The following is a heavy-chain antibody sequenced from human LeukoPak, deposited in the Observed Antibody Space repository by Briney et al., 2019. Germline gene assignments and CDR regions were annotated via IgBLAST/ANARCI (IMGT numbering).Heavy chain of an antibody. J-gene: IGHJ3*02. CDR2: IYSGGST. Sequence: GGSLRLSCAVSGFTVSSNYMTWVRQAPGKGLEWVSVIYSGGSTYYADSVKGRFTISRDNSKNTLYLQMNSLRAEDTAVYYCARSGCGGDCYSQGAFDIWGQGTMVTVSS. CDR3: ARSGCGGDCYSQGAFDI. V-gene: IGHV3-66*01. CDR1: GFTVSSNY. D-gene: IGHD2-21*02.